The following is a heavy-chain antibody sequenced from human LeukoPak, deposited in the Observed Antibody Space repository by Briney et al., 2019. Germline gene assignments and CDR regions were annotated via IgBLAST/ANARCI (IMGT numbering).Heavy chain of an antibody. Sequence: PSETLSLTCAVYGESLIDHYWSWMRQPPGKGLEWGGEINHSGTTNYNPSLNSRVTISVDTSKNQFSLNLNSVTAADTAVYYCASGNIAAAVKYWGQGTLVTVSS. V-gene: IGHV4-34*01. CDR2: INHSGTT. CDR1: GESLIDHY. CDR3: ASGNIAAAVKY. D-gene: IGHD6-13*01. J-gene: IGHJ1*01.